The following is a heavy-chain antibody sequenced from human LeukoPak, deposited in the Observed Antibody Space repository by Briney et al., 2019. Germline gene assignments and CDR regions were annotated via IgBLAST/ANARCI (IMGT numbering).Heavy chain of an antibody. V-gene: IGHV1-46*01. J-gene: IGHJ6*03. CDR1: GYTFTSYY. Sequence: GASVKVSCKASGYTFTSYYMHWVRQAPGQGLEWMGIINPSGGSTSYAQKFQGRVTMTRDMSTSTVYMELSSLRSEDTAVYYCARDQDCGGGSCLYYMDVWGKGTTVTVSS. CDR2: INPSGGST. CDR3: ARDQDCGGGSCLYYMDV. D-gene: IGHD2-15*01.